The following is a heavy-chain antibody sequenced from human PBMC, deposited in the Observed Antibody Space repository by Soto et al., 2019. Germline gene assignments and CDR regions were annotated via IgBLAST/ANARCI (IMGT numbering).Heavy chain of an antibody. J-gene: IGHJ4*02. V-gene: IGHV4-4*02. CDR1: GGSISSSNW. CDR3: ARVFYYDSSGYPLQYYFDY. CDR2: IYHSGST. Sequence: SETLSLTCAVSGGSISSSNWWSWVRQPPGKGLEWIGEIYHSGSTNYNPSLKSRVTISVDKSKNQFSLKLSSVTAADTAVYYCARVFYYDSSGYPLQYYFDYWGQGTLVTVS. D-gene: IGHD3-22*01.